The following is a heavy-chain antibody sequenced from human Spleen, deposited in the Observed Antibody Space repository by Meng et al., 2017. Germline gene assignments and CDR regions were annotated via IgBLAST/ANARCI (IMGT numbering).Heavy chain of an antibody. Sequence: SETLSLTCTVSGGSLSSGRYYWNWIRQPAGKGLEWIGRIYSSENTDYNPSLKSRITISVDTSKSQFSLKLSSVTAADTAVYYFARQGIYNNNQIDYWGQGTLVTVSS. J-gene: IGHJ4*02. D-gene: IGHD1-14*01. CDR1: GGSLSSGRYY. CDR2: IYSSENT. V-gene: IGHV4-61*02. CDR3: ARQGIYNNNQIDY.